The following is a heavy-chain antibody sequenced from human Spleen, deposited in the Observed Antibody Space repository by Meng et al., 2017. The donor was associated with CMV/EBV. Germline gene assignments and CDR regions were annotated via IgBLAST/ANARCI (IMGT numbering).Heavy chain of an antibody. V-gene: IGHV3-23*01. D-gene: IGHD7-27*01. CDR3: VKGWQNLGDY. CDR2: ISGSGGST. Sequence: LSCRASGYTFSSYSMSWVRQAPGKGLEWVSSISGSGGSTYSADSVKSRLTISRDNSESTLYLQMNSLTAEDTATYYCVKGWQNLGDYWGQGTLVTVSS. CDR1: GYTFSSYS. J-gene: IGHJ4*02.